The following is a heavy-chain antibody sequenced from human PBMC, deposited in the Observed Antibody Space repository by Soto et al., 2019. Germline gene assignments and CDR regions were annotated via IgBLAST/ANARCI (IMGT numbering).Heavy chain of an antibody. CDR2: IIPILGIP. J-gene: IGHJ6*02. Sequence: QVQLVQSGAEVKKPGSSVKVSCKASGGTFSRYTFTWVRQAPGQGLEWMGKIIPILGIPNYAQKFQGRVTITADKSTTTAYMELSSLRSEDTAIYYCAAPDYNDGRGHYPLVGVDVWGQGTTVTVSS. D-gene: IGHD3-22*01. V-gene: IGHV1-69*02. CDR3: AAPDYNDGRGHYPLVGVDV. CDR1: GGTFSRYT.